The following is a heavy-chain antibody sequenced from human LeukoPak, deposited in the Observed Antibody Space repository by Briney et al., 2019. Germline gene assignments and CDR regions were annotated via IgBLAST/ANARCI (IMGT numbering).Heavy chain of an antibody. J-gene: IGHJ4*02. D-gene: IGHD5-24*01. CDR3: ARAQGTTNGLLDN. Sequence: GGSLRPSRVVSGFPISTYTTTWVRQTPEKGLEWVSSITFSGGTTYYADSVRGRFTISRDDSENTLYLQMTSLRVEDTAVYYCARAQGTTNGLLDNWGQGVLVTVSS. V-gene: IGHV3-23*01. CDR1: GFPISTYT. CDR2: ITFSGGTT.